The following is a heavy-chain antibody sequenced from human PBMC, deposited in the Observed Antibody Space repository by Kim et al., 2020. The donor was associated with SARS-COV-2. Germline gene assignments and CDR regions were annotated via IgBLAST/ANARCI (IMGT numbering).Heavy chain of an antibody. D-gene: IGHD7-27*01. V-gene: IGHV4-30-4*01. CDR1: GDSISGGDYY. CDR3: ARRDNGGSGFDL. CDR2: VYYDGSA. Sequence: SETLSLTCTVSGDSISGGDYYWSWIRQTPGKGLEFIAYVYYDGSAYYNPSLKRRVSISIDTSRNQFSLKFNSATAADTAVYFCARRDNGGSGFDLWGQGTLVTVTA. J-gene: IGHJ4*02.